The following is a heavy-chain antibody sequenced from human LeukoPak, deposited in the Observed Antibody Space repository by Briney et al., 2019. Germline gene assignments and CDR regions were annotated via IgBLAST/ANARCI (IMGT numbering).Heavy chain of an antibody. D-gene: IGHD5-24*01. CDR1: GYTFTRYY. J-gene: IGHJ4*02. CDR3: ARDFGEMPNF. CDR2: IDPNSGNT. Sequence: ASVKVSCKASGYTFTRYYMHWVRQAPGQGLEWMGIIDPNSGNTNYAQNFQGGVTMTRDATTSTVYLELSSLRSEDTAVYYCARDFGEMPNFWGQGTLVTVSS. V-gene: IGHV1-46*01.